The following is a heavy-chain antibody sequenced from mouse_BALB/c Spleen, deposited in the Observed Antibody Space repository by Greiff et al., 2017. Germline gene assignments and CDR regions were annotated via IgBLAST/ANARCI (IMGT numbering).Heavy chain of an antibody. CDR1: GFTFSNYW. J-gene: IGHJ3*01. V-gene: IGHV6-6*02. CDR3: TRDLITTPFAY. CDR2: IRLKSNNYAT. Sequence: DVKLVESGGGLVQPGGSMKLSCVASGFTFSNYWMNWVRQSPEKGLEWVAEIRLKSNNYATHYAESVKGRFTISRDDSKSSVYLQMNNLRAEDTGIYYCTRDLITTPFAYWGQGTLVTVSA. D-gene: IGHD2-4*01.